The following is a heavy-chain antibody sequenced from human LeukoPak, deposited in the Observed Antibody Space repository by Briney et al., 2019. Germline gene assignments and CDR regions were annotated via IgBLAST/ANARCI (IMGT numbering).Heavy chain of an antibody. CDR1: GGSISTYY. CDR2: IYYSGST. J-gene: IGHJ4*02. CDR3: ARDDGGGLGGYFDY. D-gene: IGHD4-23*01. Sequence: SETLSLTCTVYGGSISTYYWSWIRQPPGKGLEWIGYIYYSGSTNYNPSLKSRVTISVDTSKNQFSLKLSSVTAADTAVYYCARDDGGGLGGYFDYWGQGTLVTVSS. V-gene: IGHV4-59*01.